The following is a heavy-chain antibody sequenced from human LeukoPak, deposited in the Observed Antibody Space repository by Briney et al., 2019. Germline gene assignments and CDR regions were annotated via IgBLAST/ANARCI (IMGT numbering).Heavy chain of an antibody. Sequence: GESLKISFKGSGXSFTSYWIGWVRQMPGKGLERMGMIYSGDSDTRYSPSFQGQVTISADKSISTAYLQWSSLKASDTAMYYCARLLRSDSSSVGNFDYWGQGTLVTVSS. D-gene: IGHD6-6*01. V-gene: IGHV5-51*01. CDR1: GXSFTSYW. CDR2: IYSGDSDT. J-gene: IGHJ4*02. CDR3: ARLLRSDSSSVGNFDY.